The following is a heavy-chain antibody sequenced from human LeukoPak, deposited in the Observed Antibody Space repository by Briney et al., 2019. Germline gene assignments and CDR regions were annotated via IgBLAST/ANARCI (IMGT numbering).Heavy chain of an antibody. CDR3: ARRYCSSTSCHPSDY. J-gene: IGHJ4*02. CDR1: GGSISSGDYY. D-gene: IGHD2-2*01. CDR2: IYYSGST. V-gene: IGHV4-30-4*01. Sequence: SETLSLTYTVSGGSISSGDYYWSWIRQPPGKGLEWIGYIYYSGSTYYNPSLKSRVTISVDTSKNQFSLKLSSVTAADTAVYYCARRYCSSTSCHPSDYWGQGTLVTVSS.